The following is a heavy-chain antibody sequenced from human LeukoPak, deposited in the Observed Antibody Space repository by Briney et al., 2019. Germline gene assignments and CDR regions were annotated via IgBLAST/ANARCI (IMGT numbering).Heavy chain of an antibody. CDR2: IWYDGSNK. CDR3: ARDSMFSGSYVDY. V-gene: IGHV3-33*01. CDR1: GFTFSSYG. D-gene: IGHD1-26*01. Sequence: GGSLRLSCAASGFTFSSYGMHWVRQAPGKGLEWVAVIWYDGSNKYYADSVEGRFTISRDNSKNTLYLQMNSLRAEDTAVYYCARDSMFSGSYVDYWGQGTLVTVSS. J-gene: IGHJ4*02.